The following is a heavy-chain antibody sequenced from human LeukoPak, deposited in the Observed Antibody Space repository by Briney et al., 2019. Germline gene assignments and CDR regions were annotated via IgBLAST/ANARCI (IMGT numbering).Heavy chain of an antibody. J-gene: IGHJ3*02. CDR1: GGTFSSYA. V-gene: IGHV1-69*05. Sequence: ASVKVSCKASGGTFSSYAISWVRQAPGQGLEWMGGIIPIFGTANYAQKFQGRVTITTDESTSTAYMELSSLRSEDTAVYYCARVRYCSSNTCSTGASDIWGQGTMVTVSS. CDR3: ARVRYCSSNTCSTGASDI. D-gene: IGHD2-2*01. CDR2: IIPIFGTA.